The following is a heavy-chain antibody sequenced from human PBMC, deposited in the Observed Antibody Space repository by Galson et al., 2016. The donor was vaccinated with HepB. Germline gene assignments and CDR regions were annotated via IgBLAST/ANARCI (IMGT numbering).Heavy chain of an antibody. Sequence: SLRLSCAASGFNFSSYWMTWVRQAPGKGPEWVANIKDDGSEKYYVDSVKGRFTISRDNAKNSLYLQMNSLRAGDTAVYYCTRDLNFLLFDYWGQGALVTVSS. V-gene: IGHV3-7*03. CDR2: IKDDGSEK. CDR3: TRDLNFLLFDY. J-gene: IGHJ4*02. D-gene: IGHD3-10*01. CDR1: GFNFSSYW.